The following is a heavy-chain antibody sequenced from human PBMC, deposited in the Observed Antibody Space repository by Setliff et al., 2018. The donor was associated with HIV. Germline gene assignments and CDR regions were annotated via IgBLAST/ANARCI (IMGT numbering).Heavy chain of an antibody. J-gene: IGHJ4*02. CDR1: GFTFSPYA. V-gene: IGHV3-33*01. CDR3: ARDLSSDYDRSSAPFDY. Sequence: GGSLRLSCATSGFTFSPYAIHWVRQAPGMGLEWVAMIWADEITKFYADSVKGRFTISRDNSKNTMYLQMNTLRVEDTAVYYCARDLSSDYDRSSAPFDYWGQGTLVTVSS. D-gene: IGHD3-22*01. CDR2: IWADEITK.